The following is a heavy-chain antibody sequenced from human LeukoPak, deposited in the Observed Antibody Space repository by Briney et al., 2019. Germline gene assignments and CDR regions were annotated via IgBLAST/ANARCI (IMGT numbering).Heavy chain of an antibody. CDR3: ARDLGGAYYFDY. Sequence: GASVKVSCKASGYTFTGYYMHWVRQAPGQGLEWVGWINPNSGGTNYAQKFQGRGTMTRDTSISTAYMELSRLRSDDTAVYYCARDLGGAYYFDYWGQGTLVTVSS. V-gene: IGHV1-2*02. D-gene: IGHD1-26*01. J-gene: IGHJ4*02. CDR2: INPNSGGT. CDR1: GYTFTGYY.